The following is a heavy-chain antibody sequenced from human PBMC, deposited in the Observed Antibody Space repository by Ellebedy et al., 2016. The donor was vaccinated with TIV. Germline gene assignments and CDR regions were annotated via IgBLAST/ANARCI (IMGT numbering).Heavy chain of an antibody. CDR2: IRYDESSD. CDR1: GFTLSSYW. J-gene: IGHJ4*02. Sequence: GESLKISCAASGFTLSSYWMSWVRQAPGKGLEWVAFIRYDESSDYYADSVKGRFTISRDTSKNTMYLRMNSLRIEDTAVYYCAKDRGGSYYYYFDHWGQGTLVTVSS. D-gene: IGHD1-26*01. V-gene: IGHV3-30*02. CDR3: AKDRGGSYYYYFDH.